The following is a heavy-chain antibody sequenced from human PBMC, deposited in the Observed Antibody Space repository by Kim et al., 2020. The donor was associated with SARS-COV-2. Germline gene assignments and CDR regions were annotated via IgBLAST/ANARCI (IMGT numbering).Heavy chain of an antibody. CDR1: GFTFSSYA. J-gene: IGHJ4*02. CDR3: ARGYSGSYYYFDY. D-gene: IGHD1-26*01. Sequence: GGSLRLSCAASGFTFSSYAMHWVRQAPGKGLEWVAVISYDGSNKYYADSLKGRFTISRDNSKNTLYLQMNSLRAEDTAVYYCARGYSGSYYYFDYWGQGTLVTVSS. CDR2: ISYDGSNK. V-gene: IGHV3-30*04.